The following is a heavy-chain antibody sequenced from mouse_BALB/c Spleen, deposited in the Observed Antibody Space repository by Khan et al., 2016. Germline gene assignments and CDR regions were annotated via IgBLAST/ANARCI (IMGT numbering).Heavy chain of an antibody. V-gene: IGHV6-6*01. D-gene: IGHD2-4*01. CDR3: TLSTMITYWYFDV. CDR1: GFTFSDAW. J-gene: IGHJ1*01. CDR2: IRSKANNHAT. Sequence: EVKLEESGGGLVQPGGSMKLSCAASGFTFSDAWMDWVRQSPEKGLEWVAEIRSKANNHATYYAESVKGRFTISRDDSNSSVYLQMNRLRAEVSGIYYCTLSTMITYWYFDVWGAGTTVTVSS.